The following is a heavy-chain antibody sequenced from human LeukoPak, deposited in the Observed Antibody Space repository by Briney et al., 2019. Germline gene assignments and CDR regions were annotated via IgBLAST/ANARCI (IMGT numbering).Heavy chain of an antibody. CDR2: ISGSGGNT. CDR1: GFTFSSYA. D-gene: IGHD1-26*01. CDR3: ARGGSYPTPFDY. J-gene: IGHJ4*02. V-gene: IGHV3-23*01. Sequence: PGGSLRLSCAASGFTFSSYAMSWVRQAPGKGLEWVSAISGSGGNTYYADSVKGRFTISRDNSKNTLYLQMNSLRAEDTAVYYCARGGSYPTPFDYWGQGTLVTVSS.